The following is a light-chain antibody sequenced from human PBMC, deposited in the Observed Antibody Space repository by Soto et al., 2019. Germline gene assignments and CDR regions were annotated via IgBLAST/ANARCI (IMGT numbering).Light chain of an antibody. V-gene: IGLV2-14*01. J-gene: IGLJ2*01. CDR3: SSYTSSSTVV. Sequence: QSALTQPASVSGSPGQSITLSCTGTTSDLGRYKFVSWYQQYPGKAPRLMMYEVSNRPSGVSNRFSGSKSGNTASLTISGLQAEDEAIYYCSSYTSSSTVVFGGGTKLTVL. CDR2: EVS. CDR1: TSDLGRYKF.